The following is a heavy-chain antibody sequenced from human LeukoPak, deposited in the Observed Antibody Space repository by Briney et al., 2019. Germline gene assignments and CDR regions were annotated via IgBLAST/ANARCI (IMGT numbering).Heavy chain of an antibody. CDR3: AGVSFRNWFDP. J-gene: IGHJ5*02. V-gene: IGHV4-31*03. CDR1: GGSISSGGYY. CDR2: IYYSGST. Sequence: SETLSLTCTVSGGSISSGGYYWSWIRQHPGKGLEWIGYIYYSGSTYYNPSLKSRVTISVDTSKNQFSLKLSSVTAADTAVYYCAGVSFRNWFDPWGQGTLVTVSS.